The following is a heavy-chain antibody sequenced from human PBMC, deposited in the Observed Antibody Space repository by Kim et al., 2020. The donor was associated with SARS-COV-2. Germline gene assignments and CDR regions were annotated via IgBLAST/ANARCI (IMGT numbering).Heavy chain of an antibody. V-gene: IGHV1-46*01. D-gene: IGHD5-12*01. CDR3: ARKATFYYFDY. Sequence: TSYATKFQGRVTMTRDTSTSTVYMELSSLRSEDTAVYYCARKATFYYFDYWGQGTLVTVSS. CDR2: T. J-gene: IGHJ4*02.